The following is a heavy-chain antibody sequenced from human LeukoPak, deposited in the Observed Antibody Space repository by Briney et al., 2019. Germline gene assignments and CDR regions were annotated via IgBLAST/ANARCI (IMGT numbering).Heavy chain of an antibody. CDR3: ARQTGTTPTFDF. D-gene: IGHD1-1*01. CDR1: GYSISSGYY. J-gene: IGHJ4*02. CDR2: IYHSGTT. Sequence: SETLSLTCAVSGYSISSGYYWGWIRQPPGKGLQWIGSIYHSGTTYYNPSLWSRLTISLDTSKNQFSLRLSSVTAADTAVYYCARQTGTTPTFDFWGQGTQVTVSP. V-gene: IGHV4-38-2*01.